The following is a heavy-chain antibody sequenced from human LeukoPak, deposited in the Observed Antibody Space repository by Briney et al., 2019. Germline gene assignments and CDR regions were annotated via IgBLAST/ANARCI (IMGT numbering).Heavy chain of an antibody. Sequence: GGSLRLSCAASGFTFSSYAMSWVRQAPGKGLEWVSAISGGGGSTYYADSVKGRFTISRDNSKNTLYLQMNSLRAEDTAVYYCAKERSYYPGTHINFDYWGQGTLVTVSS. D-gene: IGHD1-26*01. CDR3: AKERSYYPGTHINFDY. J-gene: IGHJ4*02. CDR2: ISGGGGST. CDR1: GFTFSSYA. V-gene: IGHV3-23*01.